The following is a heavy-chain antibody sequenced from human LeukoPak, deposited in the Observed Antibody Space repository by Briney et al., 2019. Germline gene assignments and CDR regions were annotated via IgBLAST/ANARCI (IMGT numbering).Heavy chain of an antibody. Sequence: GRSLRLSCAASGFTFSSYAMHWVRQAPGKGLEWVAVISYDGSNKYYADSMKGRFTISRDNSKNTLYLQMNSLRAEDTAVYYCARDLAFMVRGVSLDYWGQGALVTVSS. CDR1: GFTFSSYA. CDR2: ISYDGSNK. V-gene: IGHV3-30-3*01. CDR3: ARDLAFMVRGVSLDY. J-gene: IGHJ4*02. D-gene: IGHD3-10*01.